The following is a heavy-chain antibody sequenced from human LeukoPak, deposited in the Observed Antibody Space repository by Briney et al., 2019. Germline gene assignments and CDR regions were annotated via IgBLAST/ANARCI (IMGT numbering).Heavy chain of an antibody. Sequence: ASVRVSCTASGYTFTSYGISWVRQAPGQGLEWMGWISAYNGNTNYAQKLQGRVTMTRNTSISTAYMELSSLRSEDTAVYYCARGPSYSSSWYRPRGNWFDPWGQGTLVTVSS. CDR3: ARGPSYSSSWYRPRGNWFDP. J-gene: IGHJ5*02. V-gene: IGHV1-18*01. D-gene: IGHD6-13*01. CDR2: ISAYNGNT. CDR1: GYTFTSYG.